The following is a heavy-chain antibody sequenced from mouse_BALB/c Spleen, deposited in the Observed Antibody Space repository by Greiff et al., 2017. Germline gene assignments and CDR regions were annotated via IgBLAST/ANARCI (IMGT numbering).Heavy chain of an antibody. CDR2: ISDGGSYT. CDR3: ARDFTRFAY. J-gene: IGHJ3*01. V-gene: IGHV5-4*02. Sequence: EVQGVESGGGLVKPGGSLKLSCAASGFTFSDYYMYWVRQTPEKRLEWVATISDGGSYTYYPDSVKGRFTISRDNAKNNLYLQMSSLKSEDTAMYYCARDFTRFAYWGQGTLVTVSA. CDR1: GFTFSDYY.